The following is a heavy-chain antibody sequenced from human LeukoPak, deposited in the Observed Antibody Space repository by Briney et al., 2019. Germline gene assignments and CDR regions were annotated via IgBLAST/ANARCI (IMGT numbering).Heavy chain of an antibody. J-gene: IGHJ4*02. D-gene: IGHD5-18*01. CDR2: IYTSGST. CDR3: ARAQRIGYSYGYYFDY. V-gene: IGHV4-39*07. CDR1: GGSISSSSYY. Sequence: PSETLSLTCTVSGGSISSSSYYWGWIRQPPGKGLEWIGRIYTSGSTNYNPSLKSRVTISVDTSKNQFSLKLSSVTAADTAVYYRARAQRIGYSYGYYFDYWGQGTLVTVSS.